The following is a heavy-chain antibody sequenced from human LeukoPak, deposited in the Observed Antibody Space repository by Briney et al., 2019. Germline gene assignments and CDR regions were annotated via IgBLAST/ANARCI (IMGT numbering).Heavy chain of an antibody. CDR3: ARALTYYDFWSGYYSLGWFDP. Sequence: SVKVSCKASGGTFSSYAISWVRQAPGQGLEWMGGIIPIFGTANYAQKFQGRVTITADESTSTAYMELSSLRSEDTAVYYCARALTYYDFWSGYYSLGWFDPWGQGTLVTVSS. CDR1: GGTFSSYA. D-gene: IGHD3-3*01. V-gene: IGHV1-69*13. CDR2: IIPIFGTA. J-gene: IGHJ5*02.